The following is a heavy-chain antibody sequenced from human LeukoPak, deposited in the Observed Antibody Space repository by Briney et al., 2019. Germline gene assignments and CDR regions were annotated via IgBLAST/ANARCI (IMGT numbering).Heavy chain of an antibody. V-gene: IGHV3-23*01. CDR1: GFTFSSYA. Sequence: GGSLRLSCAASGFTFSSYAMSWVRQAPGKGLECVSAISGSGGSTYYADSVKGRFTISRDNSKNTLYLQMNSLRAEDTAVYYCAKDRVPKTYYYYYMDVWGKGTTVTVSS. D-gene: IGHD2-2*01. J-gene: IGHJ6*03. CDR3: AKDRVPKTYYYYYMDV. CDR2: ISGSGGST.